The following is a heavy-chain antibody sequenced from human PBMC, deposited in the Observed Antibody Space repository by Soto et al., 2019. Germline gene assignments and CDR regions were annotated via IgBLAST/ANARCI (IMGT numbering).Heavy chain of an antibody. D-gene: IGHD4-4*01. CDR2: IYPGDSDT. Sequence: LKISCKGSGYSFTSYWIGWVRQMPGKGLEWMGIIYPGDSDTRYSPSFQGQVTISADKSISTAYLQWSSLKASDTAMYYCARTLQPPTYYYGMDVWGQGTTVTVSS. CDR3: ARTLQPPTYYYGMDV. J-gene: IGHJ6*02. CDR1: GYSFTSYW. V-gene: IGHV5-51*01.